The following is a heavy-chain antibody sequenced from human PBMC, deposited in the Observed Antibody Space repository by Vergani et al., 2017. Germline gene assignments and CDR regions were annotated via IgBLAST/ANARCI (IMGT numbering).Heavy chain of an antibody. Sequence: VQLVETGGGLIQPGGSLRLSCVVSGFSVSNNYMSWVRHRPGKGLEWVAVISYDGTQKYYADSVKGRFTISRDNSKSTLYLQMNSLRTEDTAVYYCATKSCGTPGCQIGYFREWGQGTLVTVSS. D-gene: IGHD1-1*01. CDR3: ATKSCGTPGCQIGYFRE. V-gene: IGHV3-30*03. J-gene: IGHJ1*01. CDR2: ISYDGTQK. CDR1: GFSVSNNY.